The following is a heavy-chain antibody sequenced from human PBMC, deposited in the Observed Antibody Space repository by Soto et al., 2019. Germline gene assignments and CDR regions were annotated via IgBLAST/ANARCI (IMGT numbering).Heavy chain of an antibody. CDR2: INAGNGNT. D-gene: IGHD2-15*01. V-gene: IGHV1-3*01. CDR1: GYTFTSYA. Sequence: GASVKVSCKASGYTFTSYAMHWVRQAPGQRLEWMGWINAGNGNTKYSQKFQGRVTITRDTSASTAYMELSSLRSEDTAVYYCASYCSGGSCYSSYYYYGMDVWGQGTTVTVSS. J-gene: IGHJ6*02. CDR3: ASYCSGGSCYSSYYYYGMDV.